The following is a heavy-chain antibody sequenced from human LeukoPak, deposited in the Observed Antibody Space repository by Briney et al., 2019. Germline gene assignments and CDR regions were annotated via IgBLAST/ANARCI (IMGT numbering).Heavy chain of an antibody. CDR1: GYTFTGYY. Sequence: ASVKVSCKASGYTFTGYYMHWVRQAPGQGLEWMGLINPSGSSTSYAQKFQGRLSLTRNMSTSTDYMELSSLRSEDTAVYYCARDNSVGDTAWWFDPWGQGTLVTVSS. J-gene: IGHJ5*02. CDR3: ARDNSVGDTAWWFDP. V-gene: IGHV1-46*01. CDR2: INPSGSST. D-gene: IGHD1-26*01.